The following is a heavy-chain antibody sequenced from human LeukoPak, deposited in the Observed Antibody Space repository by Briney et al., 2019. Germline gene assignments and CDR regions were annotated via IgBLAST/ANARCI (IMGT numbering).Heavy chain of an antibody. CDR2: ISSSSSYI. D-gene: IGHD3-22*01. CDR3: ARSTRGSGYSNDY. CDR1: GFTFSSYS. J-gene: IGHJ4*02. Sequence: GGSLRLSCAASGFTFSSYSMNWVRQAPGKGLEWVSSISSSSSYIYYADSVKGRFTISRDNAKNSLCLQMNSLRAEDTDVYYCARSTRGSGYSNDYWGQGTLVTVSS. V-gene: IGHV3-21*01.